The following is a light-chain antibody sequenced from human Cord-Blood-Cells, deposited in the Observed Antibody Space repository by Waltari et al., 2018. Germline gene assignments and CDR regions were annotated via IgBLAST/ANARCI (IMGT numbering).Light chain of an antibody. V-gene: IGKV1-39*01. CDR2: AAS. J-gene: IGKJ4*01. CDR1: QSISSY. CDR3: QQSYSTPLT. Sequence: DIQMTQSPSSLSASVGERGTLTCRASQSISSYLNWYQQKPGKAPKLLIYAASSLQSGVPARFSGSGSGTDFTLTISSLQPEDFATYYCQQSYSTPLTFGGGTKVEIK.